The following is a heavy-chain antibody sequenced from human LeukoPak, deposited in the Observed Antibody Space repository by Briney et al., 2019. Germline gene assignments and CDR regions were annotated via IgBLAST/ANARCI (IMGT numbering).Heavy chain of an antibody. Sequence: SETLSLTCTVSGGSISSYYWSWIRQPAGKGLEWIGRIYTSGSTNYNPSLKSRVTMSVDTSKNRFSLKIRSVTAADTAVYFCAREIRRRSGWFDPWGQGTLVTVSS. V-gene: IGHV4-4*07. J-gene: IGHJ5*02. CDR3: AREIRRRSGWFDP. CDR1: GGSISSYY. CDR2: IYTSGST.